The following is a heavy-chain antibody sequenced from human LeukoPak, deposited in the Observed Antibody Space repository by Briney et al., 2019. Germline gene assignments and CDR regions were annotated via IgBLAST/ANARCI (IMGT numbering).Heavy chain of an antibody. Sequence: SETLSLTCTVSGGSISSGDYYWSWIRQPPGKGLEWIGYIYYSGSTNYNPSLKSRVTISVDTSKNQFSLKLSSVTAADTAVYYCARDDYGDYVGAFDIWGQGTMVTVSS. CDR2: IYYSGST. D-gene: IGHD4-17*01. CDR3: ARDDYGDYVGAFDI. CDR1: GGSISSGDYY. V-gene: IGHV4-61*08. J-gene: IGHJ3*02.